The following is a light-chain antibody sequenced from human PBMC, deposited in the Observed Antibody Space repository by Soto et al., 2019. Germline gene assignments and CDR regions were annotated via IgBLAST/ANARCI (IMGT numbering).Light chain of an antibody. V-gene: IGKV3-11*01. CDR2: DAS. Sequence: EIVLTQSPATLSLSPGERATLSCRASQSVSSYLAWYQQQPGQAPRLLISDASTRATGIPARFSGSGSGTDFTLTISSLEPEDFAVYYCQQRSNWPPWTFGQGTKVEIK. CDR3: QQRSNWPPWT. J-gene: IGKJ1*01. CDR1: QSVSSY.